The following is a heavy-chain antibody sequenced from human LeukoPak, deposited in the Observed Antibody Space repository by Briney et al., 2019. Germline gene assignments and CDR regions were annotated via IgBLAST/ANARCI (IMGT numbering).Heavy chain of an antibody. Sequence: ASVKVSCKASGYTFTGYYMHWVRQAPGQGLEWMGWINPNSGGTNYAQKFQGRVTMTRDTSINTAYMELSRLRSDDTAVYYCARSHSSSSDYGMDVWGQGTTVTVSS. D-gene: IGHD6-6*01. CDR3: ARSHSSSSDYGMDV. CDR2: INPNSGGT. J-gene: IGHJ6*02. V-gene: IGHV1-2*02. CDR1: GYTFTGYY.